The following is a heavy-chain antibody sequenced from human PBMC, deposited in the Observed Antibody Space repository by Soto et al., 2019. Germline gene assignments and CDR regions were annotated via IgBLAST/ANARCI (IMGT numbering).Heavy chain of an antibody. J-gene: IGHJ4*02. Sequence: SETLSLTCTISGGSISSYYWSWIRQPPGKGLEWIGYIYYSGSTNYNPSLKSRVSISVDTSKNQFSLKLSSVTAADTAVYYCARRYGGNFDYWGQGTLVTVS. D-gene: IGHD1-26*01. CDR3: ARRYGGNFDY. CDR2: IYYSGST. CDR1: GGSISSYY. V-gene: IGHV4-59*01.